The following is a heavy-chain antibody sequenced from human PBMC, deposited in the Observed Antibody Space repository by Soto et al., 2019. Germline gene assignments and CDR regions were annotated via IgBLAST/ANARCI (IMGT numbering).Heavy chain of an antibody. J-gene: IGHJ6*02. Sequence: GASVKVSCKASGGTFSSYAISWVRQAPGQGLEWMGGIIPIFGTANYAQKFQGRVTITADESTSTAYMELSSLRSEDTAVYYCARDQVGGYDSVDYYYYGMDVWGQGTTVTVS. D-gene: IGHD5-12*01. CDR1: GGTFSSYA. CDR3: ARDQVGGYDSVDYYYYGMDV. CDR2: IIPIFGTA. V-gene: IGHV1-69*13.